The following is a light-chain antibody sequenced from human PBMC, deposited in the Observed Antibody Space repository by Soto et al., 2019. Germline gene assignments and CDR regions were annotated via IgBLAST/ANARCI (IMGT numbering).Light chain of an antibody. J-gene: IGKJ4*01. V-gene: IGKV1-39*01. CDR3: QKSYSTPSELI. CDR1: QSISNY. Sequence: DIQMTQSPSSLSASVGDRVTITCRASQSISNYLNWYQQKPGKAPNLLIYSASSLKSGVPSRFSGSGAGTDFPLTIHSLHPEDVATYYCQKSYSTPSELIFGGGTPLEI. CDR2: SAS.